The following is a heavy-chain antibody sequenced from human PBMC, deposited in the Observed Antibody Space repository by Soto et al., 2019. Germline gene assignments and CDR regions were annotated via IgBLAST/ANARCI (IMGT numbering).Heavy chain of an antibody. CDR2: TYYRSKWYN. CDR3: TRSMRYGMDV. Sequence: PSQTLSLTCAISGDSVSSNNVGWHWIRQSPSRGLEWLGKTYYRSKWYNDYAASVKSRITINPDTSENQFSLQLNSVIPEDTAVYYCTRSMRYGMDVWCEGTTVTVSS. CDR1: GDSVSSNNVG. V-gene: IGHV6-1*01. J-gene: IGHJ6*04.